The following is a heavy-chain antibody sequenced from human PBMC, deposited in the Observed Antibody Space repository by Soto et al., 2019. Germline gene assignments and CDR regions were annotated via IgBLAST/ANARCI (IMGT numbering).Heavy chain of an antibody. Sequence: GSLRLSCAASGFTFSSYAMSWVRQAPGKGLEWVSAISGSGGSTYYADSVKGRFTISRDNSKNTLYLQMNSLRAEDTAVYYCAKVPGRVDSRGYHNWFDPWGQGT. J-gene: IGHJ5*02. CDR3: AKVPGRVDSRGYHNWFDP. V-gene: IGHV3-23*01. CDR2: ISGSGGST. D-gene: IGHD3-22*01. CDR1: GFTFSSYA.